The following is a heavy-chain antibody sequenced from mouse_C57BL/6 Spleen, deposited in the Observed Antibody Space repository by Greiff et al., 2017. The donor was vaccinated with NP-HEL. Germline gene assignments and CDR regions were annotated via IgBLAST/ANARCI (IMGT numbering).Heavy chain of an antibody. V-gene: IGHV1-61*01. CDR1: GYTFTSYW. D-gene: IGHD2-3*01. CDR2: IYPSDSET. Sequence: VQLQQPGAELVRPGSSVKLSCKASGYTFTSYWMDWVKQRPGQGLEWIGNIYPSDSETHYNQKFKDKATLTVDKSSSTAYMQLSSLTSEDSAVYDFARGGDGYYEGGSMDYWGQGTSVTVSS. J-gene: IGHJ4*01. CDR3: ARGGDGYYEGGSMDY.